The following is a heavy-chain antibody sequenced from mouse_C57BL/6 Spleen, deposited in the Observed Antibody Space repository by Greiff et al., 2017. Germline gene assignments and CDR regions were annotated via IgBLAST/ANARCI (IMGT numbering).Heavy chain of an antibody. CDR3: ARDYGSSYSWFAY. CDR1: GYTFTDYY. V-gene: IGHV1-76*01. J-gene: IGHJ3*01. CDR2: IYPGSGNT. D-gene: IGHD1-1*01. Sequence: QVHVKQSGAELVRPGASVKLSCKASGYTFTDYYINWVKQRPGQGLEWIARIYPGSGNTYYNEKFKGKATLTAEKSSSTAYMQLSSLTSEDSAVYFCARDYGSSYSWFAYWGQGTLVTVSA.